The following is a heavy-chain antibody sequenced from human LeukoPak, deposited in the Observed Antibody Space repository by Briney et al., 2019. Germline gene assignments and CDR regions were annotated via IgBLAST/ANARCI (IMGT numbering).Heavy chain of an antibody. J-gene: IGHJ3*02. CDR1: GGSISSYY. Sequence: SETLSLTCTVSGGSISSYYWSWIRQPPGKGLEWIGYIYYSGSTNYNPSLKSRVTISVDTSKNQFSLKLSSVTAAGTAVYYCARDRGYSYGRDAFDIWGQGTMVTASS. D-gene: IGHD5-18*01. CDR2: IYYSGST. V-gene: IGHV4-59*01. CDR3: ARDRGYSYGRDAFDI.